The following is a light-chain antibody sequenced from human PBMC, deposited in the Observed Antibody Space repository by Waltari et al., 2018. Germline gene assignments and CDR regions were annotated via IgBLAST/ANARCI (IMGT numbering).Light chain of an antibody. CDR1: SSDVGGYNY. J-gene: IGLJ2*01. CDR2: EVS. Sequence: QSALTQPASVSGSPGQSITISCTGTSSDVGGYNYVSWYQQHPAKAPKLMIYEVSNRPSGVSNRSSGSKSGNTASLTISGLQAEDEADYYCSSYTSSSSVVFGGGTKLTVL. V-gene: IGLV2-14*01. CDR3: SSYTSSSSVV.